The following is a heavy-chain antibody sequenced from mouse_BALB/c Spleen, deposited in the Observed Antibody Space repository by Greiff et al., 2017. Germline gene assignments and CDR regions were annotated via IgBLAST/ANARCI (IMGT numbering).Heavy chain of an antibody. D-gene: IGHD2-3*01. CDR1: GFSLTSYG. J-gene: IGHJ2*01. CDR3: ARRGYDYFDY. V-gene: IGHV2-2*02. CDR2: IWSGGST. Sequence: QVQLKESGPGLVQPSQSLSITCTVSGFSLTSYGVHWVRQSPGQGLEWLGVIWSGGSTDYNAAFISRLSISKDNSKSQVFFKMNSLQANDTAIYYCARRGYDYFDYWGQGTTLTVSS.